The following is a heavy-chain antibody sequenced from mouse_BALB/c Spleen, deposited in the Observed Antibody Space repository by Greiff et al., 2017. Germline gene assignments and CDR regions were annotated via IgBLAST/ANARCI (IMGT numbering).Heavy chain of an antibody. CDR1: GYTFTDYV. V-gene: IGHV1-77*01. Sequence: VQLQQSGPELVKPGASVKMSCKASGYTFTDYVISWVKQRTGQGLEWIGEIYPGSGSTYYNEKFKGKATLTADKSSNTAYMQLSSLTSEDSAVYFCARKGIIITSWYFDVWGAGTTVTVSS. CDR3: ARKGIIITSWYFDV. CDR2: IYPGSGST. D-gene: IGHD1-1*01. J-gene: IGHJ1*01.